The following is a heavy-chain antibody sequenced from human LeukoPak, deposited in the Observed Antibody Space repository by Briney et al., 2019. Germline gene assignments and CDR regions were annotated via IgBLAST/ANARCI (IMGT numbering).Heavy chain of an antibody. J-gene: IGHJ4*02. CDR1: GYRSTSYW. Sequence: GASLQISCKCSGYRSTSYWIGWVRQLPGKGLEWMGIIYPGDSDTRYSPSFQGQVTISADKSISTAYLQWSSLKASDPAMYYCARHLSGSYSDYWGQGTLVTVSS. V-gene: IGHV5-51*01. D-gene: IGHD1-26*01. CDR3: ARHLSGSYSDY. CDR2: IYPGDSDT.